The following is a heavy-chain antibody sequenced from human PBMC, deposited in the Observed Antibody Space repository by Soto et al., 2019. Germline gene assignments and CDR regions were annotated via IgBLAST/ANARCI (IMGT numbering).Heavy chain of an antibody. D-gene: IGHD1-20*01. CDR1: GFTFSSYG. J-gene: IGHJ6*02. Sequence: LRLSCAASGFTFSSYGMHWVRQAPGKGLEWVAVISYDGSNKYYADSVKGRFTISRDNSKNTLYLQMNSLRAEDTAVYYCAKDQVNWNDGAYYYYYYGMDVWGQGTTVTVSS. V-gene: IGHV3-30*18. CDR2: ISYDGSNK. CDR3: AKDQVNWNDGAYYYYYYGMDV.